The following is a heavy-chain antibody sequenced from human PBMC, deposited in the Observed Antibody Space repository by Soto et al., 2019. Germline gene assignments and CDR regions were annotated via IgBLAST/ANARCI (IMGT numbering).Heavy chain of an antibody. CDR3: ARQITYFYDFWSGYYLDY. CDR1: GGSISSSSYY. V-gene: IGHV4-39*01. CDR2: IYYSGST. Sequence: PSETLSLTCNVSGGSISSSSYYWGWIRQPPGKGLEWIGSIYYSGSTYYNPSLKSRVTISVDTSKNQFSLKLSSVTAADTAVYYCARQITYFYDFWSGYYLDYWGQGTLVTVSS. J-gene: IGHJ4*02. D-gene: IGHD3-3*01.